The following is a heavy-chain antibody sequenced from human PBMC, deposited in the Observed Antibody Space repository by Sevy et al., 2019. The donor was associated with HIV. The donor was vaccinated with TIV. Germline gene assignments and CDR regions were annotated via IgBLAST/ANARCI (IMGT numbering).Heavy chain of an antibody. J-gene: IGHJ4*02. D-gene: IGHD3-16*01. V-gene: IGHV3-23*01. CDR2: VTGDGAT. CDR1: GLTFTTTG. Sequence: GGSLRLSCVASGLTFTTTGMSWVRQAPGKGLEWVAGVTGDGATYYADSVRDRFTVSRDNSKNTLYLQLNSLRADDTAVFYCAGGDTTMITDLDYWGQGTLVTVSS. CDR3: AGGDTTMITDLDY.